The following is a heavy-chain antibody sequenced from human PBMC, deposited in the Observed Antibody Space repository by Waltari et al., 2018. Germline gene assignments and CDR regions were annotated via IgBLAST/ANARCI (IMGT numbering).Heavy chain of an antibody. D-gene: IGHD2-2*03. CDR3: ARTMDYYFDY. Sequence: QVQLQESGPGLVKPSETLSLTCTVSGGSISSYYWSWIRQPPGKGLEWIGYIYYSGSTNYNPALKSRVTIAVDTSKNQFSLKLSSVTAADTAGYYCARTMDYYFDYWGQGTLVTVSS. CDR1: GGSISSYY. V-gene: IGHV4-59*01. J-gene: IGHJ4*02. CDR2: IYYSGST.